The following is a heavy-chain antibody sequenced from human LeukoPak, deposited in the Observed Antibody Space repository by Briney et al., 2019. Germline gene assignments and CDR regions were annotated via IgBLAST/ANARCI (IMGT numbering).Heavy chain of an antibody. CDR1: GGSISSYY. CDR3: ARELERGFDP. V-gene: IGHV4-59*01. CDR2: THYSGNT. D-gene: IGHD1-1*01. J-gene: IGHJ5*02. Sequence: PSETLSLTCTVSGGSISSYYWSWIRQTPGKGLEWIGNTHYSGNTNYNPSLKSRVTISVDTSKNQLSLKLSSVSDADTAVYYCARELERGFDPWGQGTPVTVSS.